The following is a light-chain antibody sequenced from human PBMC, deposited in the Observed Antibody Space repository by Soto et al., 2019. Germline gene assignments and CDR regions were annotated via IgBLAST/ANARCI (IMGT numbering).Light chain of an antibody. CDR2: EVS. CDR3: SSYTSSSPYV. CDR1: SSDVGGYNY. J-gene: IGLJ1*01. V-gene: IGLV2-14*01. Sequence: QSALTKPASVSWSPGQSITMSCTGTSSDVGGYNYVSWYQQHPGKAPKLMIYEVSNRPSGVSNRFSGSKSGNTASLTISGLQTEDEADYYCSSYTSSSPYVFGTGTKVTVL.